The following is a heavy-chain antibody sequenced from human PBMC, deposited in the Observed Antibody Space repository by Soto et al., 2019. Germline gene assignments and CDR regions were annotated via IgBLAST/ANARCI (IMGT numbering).Heavy chain of an antibody. Sequence: QVHLQESGPGLVKPSETLYLTCTVSGGSISSDYWTWVRQPPGKGLEWIGYRYYSGTAKYNSSLKSRVTISVDTSKNQFYLKLSSVTVADTAVYYCARLSVADWFDPWGQGIQVTVSS. D-gene: IGHD5-12*01. CDR2: RYYSGTA. J-gene: IGHJ5*02. V-gene: IGHV4-59*01. CDR1: GGSISSDY. CDR3: ARLSVADWFDP.